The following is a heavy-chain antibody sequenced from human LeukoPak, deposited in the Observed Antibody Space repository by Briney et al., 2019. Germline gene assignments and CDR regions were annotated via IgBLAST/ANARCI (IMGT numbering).Heavy chain of an antibody. CDR3: ARDRQWIQLWLRWFDP. J-gene: IGHJ5*02. V-gene: IGHV1-2*02. CDR2: INPNSGGT. Sequence: ASVKVSCKASGYTFTGYYMHWVRQAPGQGLEWMGWINPNSGGTNYAQKFQRRVTMTRDTSISTAYMELSRLRSDDTAVYYCARDRQWIQLWLRWFDPWGQGTLVTVSS. CDR1: GYTFTGYY. D-gene: IGHD5-18*01.